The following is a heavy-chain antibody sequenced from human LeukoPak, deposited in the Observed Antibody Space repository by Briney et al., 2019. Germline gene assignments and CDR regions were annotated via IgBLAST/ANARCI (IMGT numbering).Heavy chain of an antibody. CDR2: IRSKAYGGTT. D-gene: IGHD3-9*01. CDR3: TSIDPDAFDI. J-gene: IGHJ3*02. CDR1: GFTFGDYA. Sequence: GGSLRLSCTASGFTFGDYAMSWFRQAPGKGLEWVGFIRSKAYGGTTEYAASVKGRFTISRDDSKSIAYLQMNSLKTVGTAVYYCTSIDPDAFDIWGQGTMVTVSS. V-gene: IGHV3-49*03.